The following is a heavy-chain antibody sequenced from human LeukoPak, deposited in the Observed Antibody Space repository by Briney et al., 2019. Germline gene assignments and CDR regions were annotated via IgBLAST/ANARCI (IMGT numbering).Heavy chain of an antibody. CDR3: ARLGGYYDPPGY. Sequence: SETLSLTCTVSGGSISSSNYWAWIRQPPGKGLEWIATIHHGGSTYYKPSLRSGVTISVDTSRNQFSLKLSSVTVADTAVYYCARLGGYYDPPGYWGQGTLVTVSS. V-gene: IGHV4-39*01. CDR1: GGSISSSNY. CDR2: IHHGGST. J-gene: IGHJ4*02. D-gene: IGHD3-22*01.